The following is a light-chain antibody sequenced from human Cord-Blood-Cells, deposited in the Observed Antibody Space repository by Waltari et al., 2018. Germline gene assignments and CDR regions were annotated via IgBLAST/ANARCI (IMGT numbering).Light chain of an antibody. V-gene: IGLV1-47*01. CDR1: SSNIGSNY. J-gene: IGLJ3*02. CDR3: AAWDDSLSGQWV. Sequence: QSVLTQPPSASGTPGQRVTISCSGSSSNIGSNYVYWYQQLPGTAPKIRIYRNNQRPSGVPDRFAGSKSGTSASLAISGLRSEDEADYYCAAWDDSLSGQWVFGGGTKLTVL. CDR2: RNN.